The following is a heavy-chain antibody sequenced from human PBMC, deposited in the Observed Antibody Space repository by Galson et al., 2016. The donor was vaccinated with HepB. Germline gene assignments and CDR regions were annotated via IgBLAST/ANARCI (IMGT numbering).Heavy chain of an antibody. CDR2: IHHSGST. J-gene: IGHJ6*02. V-gene: IGHV4-34*01. CDR3: ARVSGSSTSCYTLRRQTLYYYYCGMDV. Sequence: SETLSLTCAVYGGSFSTYYWSWIRQPPGKGLEWIGEIHHSGSTNYNPSLKSRVTISVDTSKNQFSLKLSSVTAADTAVYYVARVSGSSTSCYTLRRQTLYYYYCGMDVWGQGTAVTVSS. D-gene: IGHD2-2*02. CDR1: GGSFSTYY.